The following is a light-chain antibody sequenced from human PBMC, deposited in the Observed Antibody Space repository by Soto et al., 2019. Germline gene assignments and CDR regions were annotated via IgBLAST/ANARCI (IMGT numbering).Light chain of an antibody. CDR2: EVT. J-gene: IGLJ2*01. CDR3: ASYAGNNNFVL. CDR1: SSDVGAYNY. Sequence: QSALAQPPSASGSPGQSVTISCTGTSSDVGAYNYVSWYQQHPGKAPNLVIYEVTERPSGVPERFSGSKSGSTASLTVSGLQAEDEALYYCASYAGNNNFVLFGGGTKLTVL. V-gene: IGLV2-8*01.